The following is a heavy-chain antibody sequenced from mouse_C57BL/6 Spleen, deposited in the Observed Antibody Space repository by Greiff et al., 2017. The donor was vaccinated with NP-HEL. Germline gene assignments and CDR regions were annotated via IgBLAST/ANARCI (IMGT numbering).Heavy chain of an antibody. Sequence: QVQLQQPGAELVKPGASVKMSCKASGYTFTSYWITWVKQRPGQGLEWIGDLYPGSGSTNYNEKFKSKATLTVDTSSSTAYMQLSSLTSEDSAVYYCARYNGYDAMDYWGQGTSVTVSS. CDR2: LYPGSGST. J-gene: IGHJ4*01. CDR1: GYTFTSYW. V-gene: IGHV1-55*01. CDR3: ARYNGYDAMDY.